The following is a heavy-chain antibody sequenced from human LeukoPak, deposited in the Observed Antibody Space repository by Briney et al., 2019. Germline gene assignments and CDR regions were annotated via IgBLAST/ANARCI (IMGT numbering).Heavy chain of an antibody. CDR1: GGSISSSSYY. V-gene: IGHV4-39*07. CDR2: IYYSGST. CDR3: ARGGGYSGYEVSNWFDP. Sequence: SETLSLTCTVSGGSISSSSYYWGWIRQPPGKGLEWIGSIYYSGSTYYNPSLKSRVTISVDTSKNQFSLKLSSVTAADTAVYYRARGGGYSGYEVSNWFDPWGQGTLVTVSS. J-gene: IGHJ5*02. D-gene: IGHD5-12*01.